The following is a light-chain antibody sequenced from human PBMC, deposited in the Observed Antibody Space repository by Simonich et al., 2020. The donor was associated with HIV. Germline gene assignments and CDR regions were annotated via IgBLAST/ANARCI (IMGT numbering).Light chain of an antibody. CDR1: QSLLHSDGKTY. CDR2: EVS. V-gene: IGKV2-29*03. CDR3: MQGTHWPLT. J-gene: IGKJ4*01. Sequence: DIVMTQTPLSLSVTPGQPASISCKSSQSLLHSDGKTYVYWYLQKPGQSPQLLIYEVSNRFLGVPDRFSGSGSGTDFTLKISRVEAEDVGVYYCMQGTHWPLTFGGGTKVEIK.